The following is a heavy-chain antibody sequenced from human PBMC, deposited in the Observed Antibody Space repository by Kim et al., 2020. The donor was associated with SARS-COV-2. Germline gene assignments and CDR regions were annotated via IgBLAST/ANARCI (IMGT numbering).Heavy chain of an antibody. J-gene: IGHJ4*02. CDR2: ISGSGGST. CDR1: GFTFSSYA. CDR3: AKDFGLYYYGSGSYYD. Sequence: GGSLRLSCAASGFTFSSYAMSWVRQAPGKGLEWVSAISGSGGSTYYADSVKGRFTISRDNSKNTLYLQMNSLRAEDTAVYYCAKDFGLYYYGSGSYYDWGQGTLVTVSS. V-gene: IGHV3-23*01. D-gene: IGHD3-10*01.